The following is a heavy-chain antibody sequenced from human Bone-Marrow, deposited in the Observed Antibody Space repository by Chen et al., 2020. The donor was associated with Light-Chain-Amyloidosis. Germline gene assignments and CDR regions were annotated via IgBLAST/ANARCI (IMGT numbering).Heavy chain of an antibody. CDR1: GFTFSAYA. J-gene: IGHJ3*02. CDR2: IGATGVNT. CDR3: GKDPNGDYVGAFDI. Sequence: EVRLFESGGGLVQPGGSLRLSCAASGFTFSAYAMRWVRQAPGKGPEWVAGIGATGVNTHYTDSVKGRFTISRDSSKNTLYLQMNSLRVEDTALYYCGKDPNGDYVGAFDIWGQGTMVTVSS. D-gene: IGHD4-17*01. V-gene: IGHV3-23*01.